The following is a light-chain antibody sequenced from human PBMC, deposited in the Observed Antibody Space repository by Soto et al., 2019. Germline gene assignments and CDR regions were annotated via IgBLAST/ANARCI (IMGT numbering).Light chain of an antibody. CDR3: SSYTRSSTLGV. CDR2: DVS. Sequence: QSALTQPASVSGSPGQSITISCTGTSSDVGGYNYVSWYQQHPGKATKLMIYDVSNRPSGVSNRFSGSKSGNTASLTISGLQAEDEADYYCSSYTRSSTLGVFGGGTKVTVL. V-gene: IGLV2-14*01. CDR1: SSDVGGYNY. J-gene: IGLJ2*01.